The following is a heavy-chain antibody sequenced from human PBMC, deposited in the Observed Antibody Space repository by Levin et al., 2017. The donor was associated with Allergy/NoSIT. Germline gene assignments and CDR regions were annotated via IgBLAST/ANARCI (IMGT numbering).Heavy chain of an antibody. CDR1: GYTFSSFG. V-gene: IGHV1-18*01. J-gene: IGHJ6*02. D-gene: IGHD3-16*01. CDR3: AKDGGGDVVNYLGLDV. Sequence: ASVKVSCQSSGYTFSSFGISWVRQTSGQGFEWMGWISGYSGYTEYAQRFQDRVTVTIDRSRNTAYMEVRSLRSDDTAVYFCAKDGGGDVVNYLGLDVWGQGTTVTVSS. CDR2: ISGYSGYT.